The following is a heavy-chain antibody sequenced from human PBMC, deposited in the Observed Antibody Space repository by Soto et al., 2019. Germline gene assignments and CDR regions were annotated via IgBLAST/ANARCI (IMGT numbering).Heavy chain of an antibody. CDR3: AREVTTVSRFDY. CDR1: GYRFNTYA. D-gene: IGHD4-17*01. CDR2: INAGSGSA. J-gene: IGHJ4*02. Sequence: QVQLVQSGAEVKKPGASVKVSCKASGYRFNTYAIHWVRQAPGQRLEGMGWINAGSGSAIYSQNFQGRVTITRDTSANTVNMELSSLRSEDTGIYYCAREVTTVSRFDYWGQGTLVTVSS. V-gene: IGHV1-3*01.